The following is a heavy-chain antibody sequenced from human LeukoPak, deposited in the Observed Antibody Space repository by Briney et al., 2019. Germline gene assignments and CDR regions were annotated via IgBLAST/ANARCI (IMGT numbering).Heavy chain of an antibody. V-gene: IGHV1-2*02. CDR1: GYTFTGYY. CDR3: ARDLEGRYYYDSSGYKDY. J-gene: IGHJ4*02. D-gene: IGHD3-22*01. CDR2: INPNSGGT. Sequence: ASVKVSCKASGYTFTGYYMHWVRQAPGQGLEGMGWINPNSGGTNYAQKFQGRVTMTRDTSISTAYMERGRLRSDDTAVYYCARDLEGRYYYDSSGYKDYWGQGTLVTVSS.